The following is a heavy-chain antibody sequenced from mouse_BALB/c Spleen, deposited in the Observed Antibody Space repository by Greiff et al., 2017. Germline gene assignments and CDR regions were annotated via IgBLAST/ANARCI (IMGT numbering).Heavy chain of an antibody. J-gene: IGHJ4*01. CDR3: AREGYGPLYAMDY. D-gene: IGHD1-2*01. CDR1: GFTFSSYA. CDR2: ISSGGST. V-gene: IGHV5-6-5*01. Sequence: EVQLVESGGGLVKPGGSLKLSCAASGFTFSSYAMSWVRQTPEKRLEWVASISSGGSTYYPDSVKGRFTISRDNARNILYLQMSSLRSEDTAMYYCAREGYGPLYAMDYWGQGTSVTVSS.